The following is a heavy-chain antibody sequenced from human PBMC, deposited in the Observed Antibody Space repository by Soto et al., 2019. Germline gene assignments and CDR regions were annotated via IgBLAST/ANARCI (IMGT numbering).Heavy chain of an antibody. V-gene: IGHV4-4*02. J-gene: IGHJ4*02. D-gene: IGHD6-13*01. CDR2: IHHSGST. CDR3: ARDQGSHPGD. CDR1: GGSISNGDW. Sequence: QVQLQESGPGLVRPSGTVSLTCAVSGGSISNGDWWSWVRQPPGKGLEWIGEIHHSGSTNNNPSLKSRVTMSVVPSKNLFSLTLNSVTAADTAFYYCARDQGSHPGDWGQGTLVSVSS.